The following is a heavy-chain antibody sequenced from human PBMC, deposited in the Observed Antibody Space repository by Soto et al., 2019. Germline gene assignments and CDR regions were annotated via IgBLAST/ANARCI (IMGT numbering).Heavy chain of an antibody. CDR2: ISAYNGNT. V-gene: IGHV1-18*01. CDR3: ARGEDIVVVPAAKCSPRTDYDY. D-gene: IGHD2-2*01. Sequence: ASVKVSCKASGYTFTSYGISWVRQAPGQGLEWMGWISAYNGNTNYAQKLQGRVTMTTDTSTSTAYMELRSLRSDDTAVYYCARGEDIVVVPAAKCSPRTDYDYWGQGTLVTVSS. J-gene: IGHJ4*02. CDR1: GYTFTSYG.